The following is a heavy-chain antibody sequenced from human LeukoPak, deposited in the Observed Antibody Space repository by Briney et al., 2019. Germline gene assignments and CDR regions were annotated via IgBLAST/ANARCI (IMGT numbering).Heavy chain of an antibody. Sequence: EASVKVSCKASGGTFSSYAISWVRQAPGQGLEWMGGITPIFGTANYAQKFQGRVTITADESTSTAYMELSSLRSEDTAVYYCARAGITTFGVDHTYYYYYMDVWGKGTTVTVSS. J-gene: IGHJ6*03. CDR1: GGTFSSYA. CDR3: ARAGITTFGVDHTYYYYYMDV. CDR2: ITPIFGTA. D-gene: IGHD3-3*01. V-gene: IGHV1-69*13.